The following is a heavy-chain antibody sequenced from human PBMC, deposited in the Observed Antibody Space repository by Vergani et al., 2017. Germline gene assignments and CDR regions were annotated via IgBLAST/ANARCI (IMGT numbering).Heavy chain of an antibody. CDR2: ISYDGNKK. Sequence: QVQLVESGGGEVEPGRSLRLSCSAAGFPFSDYGVHWVRQAPGKGLEWVSVISYDGNKKNYADSVTGRFTISRDHSKNTMYLEMNARSAEDTAVYYCARDLLTRVTTLDFYYMGVWGKGTTVTVSS. D-gene: IGHD1-1*01. J-gene: IGHJ6*03. V-gene: IGHV3-30*03. CDR3: ARDLLTRVTTLDFYYMGV. CDR1: GFPFSDYG.